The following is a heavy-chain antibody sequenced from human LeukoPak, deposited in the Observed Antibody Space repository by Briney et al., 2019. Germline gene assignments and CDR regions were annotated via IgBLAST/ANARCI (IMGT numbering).Heavy chain of an antibody. CDR3: ATWRTAKTGFDY. CDR1: GGSISNNNYY. V-gene: IGHV4-39*01. Sequence: SETLSLTCTVSGGSISNNNYYWAWIRQPPGKGLECIGSIYYSGSPYYNPSLKSRVTISVDTSKNQFSLRLSSVTAADTAVCYCATWRTAKTGFDYWGQGTLVTVSS. CDR2: IYYSGSP. J-gene: IGHJ4*02. D-gene: IGHD1-1*01.